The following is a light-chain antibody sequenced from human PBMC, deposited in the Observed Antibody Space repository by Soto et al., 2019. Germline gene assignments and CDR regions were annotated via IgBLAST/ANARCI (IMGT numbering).Light chain of an antibody. CDR1: QSISSG. Sequence: DIQMTQSPSTLSASVGDRVTITCRASQSISSGLAWYQQKPGKAPKLLIYKASSLESGVPSRFSGSGSGTEFTLPISSLQPDDFATYYCQQYNSYSRFTFGPGTKVDIK. CDR2: KAS. J-gene: IGKJ3*01. CDR3: QQYNSYSRFT. V-gene: IGKV1-5*03.